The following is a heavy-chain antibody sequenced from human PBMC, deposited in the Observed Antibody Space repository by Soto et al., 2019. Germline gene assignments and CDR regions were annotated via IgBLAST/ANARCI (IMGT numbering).Heavy chain of an antibody. CDR3: ARVRLDLGDPTQERFFDYMDV. Sequence: QVQLVESGGGLVKPGGSLRLSCAASGFTFRDFYMSWIRQAPGKGLEWISQIIGSSSTIYYADSVKGRFTISRDNAKHSLYLQMNSLRAGDTAVYYCARVRLDLGDPTQERFFDYMDVWGKGTTVTVS. CDR1: GFTFRDFY. CDR2: IIGSSSTI. V-gene: IGHV3-11*01. D-gene: IGHD4-17*01. J-gene: IGHJ6*03.